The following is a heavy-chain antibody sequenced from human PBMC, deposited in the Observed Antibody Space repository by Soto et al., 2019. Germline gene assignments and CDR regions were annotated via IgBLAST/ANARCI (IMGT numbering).Heavy chain of an antibody. V-gene: IGHV1-69*13. J-gene: IGHJ4*02. CDR3: ARESTSDCGGDCYSPPSGPNYFDY. D-gene: IGHD2-21*02. Sequence: GASVKVSCTDSGGTFSSYAISWVRQAPGQGLEWMGGIIPIFGTANYAQKFQGRVTITADESTSTAYMELSSLRSEDTAVYYCARESTSDCGGDCYSPPSGPNYFDYWGQGTLVTVSS. CDR2: IIPIFGTA. CDR1: GGTFSSYA.